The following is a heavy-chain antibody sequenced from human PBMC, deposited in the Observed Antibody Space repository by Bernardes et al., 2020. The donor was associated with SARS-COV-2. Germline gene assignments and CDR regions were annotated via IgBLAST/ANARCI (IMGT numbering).Heavy chain of an antibody. V-gene: IGHV3-30*02. D-gene: IGHD2-15*01. J-gene: IGHJ2*01. CDR2: IRYDGSTE. Sequence: GGSLRLSCAASGFTFRSYGMHWVRQAPGKGLEWVAYIRYDGSTERYADSVKGRFTISRDNPKNTLYLQINSLRADDTAVFVCAKKAPSDGNSGRAENWYFDLWGRGTLVTVSS. CDR3: AKKAPSDGNSGRAENWYFDL. CDR1: GFTFRSYG.